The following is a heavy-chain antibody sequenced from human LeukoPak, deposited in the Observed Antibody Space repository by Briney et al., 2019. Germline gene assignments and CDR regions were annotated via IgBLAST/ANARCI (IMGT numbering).Heavy chain of an antibody. V-gene: IGHV1-18*01. J-gene: IGHJ4*02. CDR2: ISAYNGNT. CDR3: ARDRMYYYDSSGLSFDY. Sequence: ASVKVSRKASGYTFTSYGISWVRQAPGQGLEWMGWISAYNGNTNYAQKLQGRVTMTTDTSTSTAYMELRSLRSDDTAVYYCARDRMYYYDSSGLSFDYWGQGTLVTVSS. D-gene: IGHD3-22*01. CDR1: GYTFTSYG.